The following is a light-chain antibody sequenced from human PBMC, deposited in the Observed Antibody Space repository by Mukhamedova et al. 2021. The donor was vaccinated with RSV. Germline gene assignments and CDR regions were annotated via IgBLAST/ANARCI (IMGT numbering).Light chain of an antibody. CDR3: QQYGSPPLT. Sequence: LVWYQQRPGQAPRLLIYGTSTRAAGIPDRISGSGSGTDFTLTISRLEPEDSAVYYCQQYGSPPLTFGGGTKVEIK. CDR2: GTS. V-gene: IGKV3-20*01. J-gene: IGKJ4*01.